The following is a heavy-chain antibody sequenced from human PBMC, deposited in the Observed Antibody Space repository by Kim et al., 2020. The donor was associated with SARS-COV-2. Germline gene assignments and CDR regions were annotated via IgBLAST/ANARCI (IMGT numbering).Heavy chain of an antibody. CDR1: GYTFTKYT. Sequence: ASVKVSCKASGYTFTKYTIHWVRQAPGQRLEWMGSIDAGNGNTKYSQKFQGRVTITRDTSANTAYMELSSLRSEDTAVYYCHTSISVADIHCWGQGTLVTVSS. V-gene: IGHV1-3*01. CDR3: HTSISVADIHC. CDR2: IDAGNGNT. J-gene: IGHJ4*02. D-gene: IGHD6-19*01.